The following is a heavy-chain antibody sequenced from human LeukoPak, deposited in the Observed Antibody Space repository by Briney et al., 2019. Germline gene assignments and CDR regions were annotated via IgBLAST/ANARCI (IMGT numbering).Heavy chain of an antibody. D-gene: IGHD3-3*01. V-gene: IGHV4-59*01. J-gene: IGHJ5*02. CDR2: IYYSGST. CDR1: GGSISSYY. CDR3: ARGYYDFWSGYYTLSWFDP. Sequence: SETLSLTCTVSGGSISSYYWSWIRQPPGKGLEWIGYIYYSGSTNYNPSLKSRATISVDTSKNQFSLKLSSVTAADTAVYYCARGYYDFWSGYYTLSWFDPWGQGTLVTVSS.